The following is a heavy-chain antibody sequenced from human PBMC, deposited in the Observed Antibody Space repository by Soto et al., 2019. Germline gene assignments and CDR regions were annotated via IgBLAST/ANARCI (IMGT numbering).Heavy chain of an antibody. J-gene: IGHJ5*02. CDR2: IIPIFGTA. V-gene: IGHV1-69*13. CDR1: GGTFSSYA. CDR3: ASIAAAIDNWFDP. Sequence: GASVKVSCKASGGTFSSYAISWVRQAPGQGLEWMGGIIPIFGTANYAQKFQGRVTITADESTSTAYMELSSLRSEDTAVYYCASIAAAIDNWFDPWGQGTLVTVSS. D-gene: IGHD6-13*01.